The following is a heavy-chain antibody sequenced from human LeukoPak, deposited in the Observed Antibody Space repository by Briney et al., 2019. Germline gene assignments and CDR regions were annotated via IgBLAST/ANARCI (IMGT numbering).Heavy chain of an antibody. CDR2: IYYSGST. CDR3: ARVQSIAAARVNWFDP. J-gene: IGHJ5*02. Sequence: SETLSLTCTVSAGSISSSSYYWGWIRQPPGKGLEWIGSIYYSGSTYYNPSLKSRVTISVDTSKNQFSLKLSSVTAADTAVYYCARVQSIAAARVNWFDPWGQGTLVTVSS. D-gene: IGHD6-13*01. CDR1: AGSISSSSYY. V-gene: IGHV4-39*01.